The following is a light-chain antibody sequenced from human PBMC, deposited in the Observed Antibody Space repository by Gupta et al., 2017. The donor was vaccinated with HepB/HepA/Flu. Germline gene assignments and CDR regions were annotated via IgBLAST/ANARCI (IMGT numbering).Light chain of an antibody. V-gene: IGKV3-20*01. CDR1: QSVSSSY. CDR3: QQEGSSSWT. CDR2: GAS. Sequence: ESVLTQSPGTLSLSTGERATLSCRASQSVSSSYLAWYQQKPGQAPRLLIYGASSRATGIPDRFSGSGSGTDFTLTISRLEPEDFAVYYCQQEGSSSWTFGQGTKVEIK. J-gene: IGKJ1*01.